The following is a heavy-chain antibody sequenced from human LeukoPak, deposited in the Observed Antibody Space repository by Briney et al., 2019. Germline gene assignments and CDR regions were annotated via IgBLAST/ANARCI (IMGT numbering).Heavy chain of an antibody. CDR2: IYSGGST. D-gene: IGHD3-22*01. Sequence: GGSLRLYCAASGFTISSNYMSWVRQAPGKGLEWVSVIYSGGSTYYAESVKGRFTISRDNSKNTLYLQMNSLRAEDTAVYYCTFYDSSGYYYRLRDVDYWGQGTLVTVSS. V-gene: IGHV3-53*01. CDR3: TFYDSSGYYYRLRDVDY. J-gene: IGHJ4*02. CDR1: GFTISSNY.